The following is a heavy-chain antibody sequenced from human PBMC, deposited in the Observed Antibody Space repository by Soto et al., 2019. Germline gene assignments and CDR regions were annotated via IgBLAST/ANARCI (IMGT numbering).Heavy chain of an antibody. J-gene: IGHJ5*01. D-gene: IGHD3-10*01. Sequence: QVQLVESGGGVVQPGRSLRLSCAASGFTFSSYGMHWVRQAPGKGLEWVAVIWYDGSNKYYADSVKGRFTISRDNSKNTLYLQTNRLRAEDTAVYYCARDRLLLLFGDAAPGGWFDSWGQGTLVTVSS. CDR3: ARDRLLLLFGDAAPGGWFDS. V-gene: IGHV3-33*01. CDR2: IWYDGSNK. CDR1: GFTFSSYG.